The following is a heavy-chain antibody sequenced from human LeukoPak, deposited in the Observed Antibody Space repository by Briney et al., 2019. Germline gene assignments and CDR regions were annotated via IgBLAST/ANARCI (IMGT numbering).Heavy chain of an antibody. CDR1: GFTFSSYS. CDR2: ISSSSSYI. J-gene: IGHJ5*02. Sequence: GGSLRLSCAASGFTFSSYSMNWVRQAPGKGLEWVSSISSSSSYIYYADSVKGRFTISRDNAKNSLYLQMNSLRAEDTAVYYCARWAYGQQLENRFDPWGQGTLVTVSS. CDR3: ARWAYGQQLENRFDP. D-gene: IGHD6-13*01. V-gene: IGHV3-21*01.